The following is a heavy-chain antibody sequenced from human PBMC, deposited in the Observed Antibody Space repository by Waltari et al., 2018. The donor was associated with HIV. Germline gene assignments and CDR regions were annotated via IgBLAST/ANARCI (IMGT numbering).Heavy chain of an antibody. CDR3: AKDSAGATSYYYYVMDV. CDR2: ISFDGSNK. V-gene: IGHV3-30*18. J-gene: IGHJ6*02. D-gene: IGHD3-10*01. Sequence: QVQLVEAGGGVVQPGRSLRPAWAACGFSLLNVGLHWVGQAPGKGLEWVAVISFDGSNKYYADSVKGRFTVSRDKSKNTLFLQMNSLRAEDTALYYCAKDSAGATSYYYYVMDVWGQGTTVTVSS. CDR1: GFSLLNVG.